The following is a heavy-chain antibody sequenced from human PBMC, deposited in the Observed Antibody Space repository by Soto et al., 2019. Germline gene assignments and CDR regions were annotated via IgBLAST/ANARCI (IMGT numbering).Heavy chain of an antibody. CDR1: GGSISTYY. CDR3: VRGRAQLRRGAFDM. D-gene: IGHD2-2*01. Sequence: QVQLQESGPGLVKPSETLSLNCTVSGGSISTYYWSWIRQPPGKGLEWIGYIYYSGSTNYNPSLKSRVTISVDSSKNQFSLRLKSVTAADTASYYCVRGRAQLRRGAFDMWGQGTMVTVSS. CDR2: IYYSGST. J-gene: IGHJ3*02. V-gene: IGHV4-59*01.